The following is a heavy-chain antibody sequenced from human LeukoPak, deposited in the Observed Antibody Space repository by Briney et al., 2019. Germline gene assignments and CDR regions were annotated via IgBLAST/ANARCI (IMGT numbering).Heavy chain of an antibody. CDR2: ISYDGSNK. CDR1: GFTFSSYG. Sequence: GGSLRLSCAASGFTFSSYGMHWVRQAPGKGLEWVAVISYDGSNKYYADSVKGRFTISRDNSKNSLYLQMNSLRAEDTAVYYCARAEDIVATNDGMDVWGQGTTVTVSS. D-gene: IGHD5-12*01. CDR3: ARAEDIVATNDGMDV. J-gene: IGHJ6*02. V-gene: IGHV3-30*03.